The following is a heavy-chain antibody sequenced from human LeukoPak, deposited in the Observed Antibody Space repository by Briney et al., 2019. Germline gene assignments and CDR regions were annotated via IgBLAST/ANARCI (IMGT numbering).Heavy chain of an antibody. CDR2: ISGSGGST. CDR1: GFTFSVYS. V-gene: IGHV3-21*01. J-gene: IGHJ4*02. CDR3: AREGDSNSADY. D-gene: IGHD4-11*01. Sequence: GGSLRLSCAASGFTFSVYSMNWVRQAPGKGLEWVSAISGSGGSTYYADSVKGRFTISRDNAKNSLYLQMNSLRAEDTAVYYCAREGDSNSADYWGQGTLVTVSS.